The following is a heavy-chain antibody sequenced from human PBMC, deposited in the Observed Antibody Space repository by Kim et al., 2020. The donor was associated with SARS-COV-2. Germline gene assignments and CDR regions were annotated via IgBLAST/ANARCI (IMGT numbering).Heavy chain of an antibody. J-gene: IGHJ4*02. V-gene: IGHV3-21*01. CDR1: GFTFSSYS. CDR2: ISSSNNYI. D-gene: IGHD6-19*01. Sequence: GGSLRLSCTASGFTFSSYSMNWVRQAPGKGLEWVSSISSSNNYIYYADSVKGRFTISRDNAKNSLYLQMNSLRAEDTAVYYCARAKWGSSDWYWASVDYWGQGTLVTVSS. CDR3: ARAKWGSSDWYWASVDY.